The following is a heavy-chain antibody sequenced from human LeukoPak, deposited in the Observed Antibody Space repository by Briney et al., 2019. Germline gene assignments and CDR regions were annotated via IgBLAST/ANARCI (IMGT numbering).Heavy chain of an antibody. CDR2: IIPIFGTA. V-gene: IGHV1-69*06. CDR3: ATTMVRGVIRFGMDV. J-gene: IGHJ6*04. CDR1: GGTFSSYA. D-gene: IGHD3-10*01. Sequence: SVKVSCKASGGTFSSYAISWVRQAPGQGLEWMGGIIPIFGTANYAQKFQGRVTITADKSTSTAYMELSSLRSEDTAVYYCATTMVRGVIRFGMDVWGKGTTVTVSS.